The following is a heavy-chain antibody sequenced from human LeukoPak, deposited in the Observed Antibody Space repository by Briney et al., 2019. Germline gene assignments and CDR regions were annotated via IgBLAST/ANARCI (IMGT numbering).Heavy chain of an antibody. Sequence: SETLSLTCTVSGGSISSYYWSWIRQPAGKGLEWIGRIYTSGSTNYNPSLKSRVTMSVDTSKNQFSLKLSSVTAADTAVYYCARAQLIYDLWSGYRDDAFDIWGQGTMVTVSS. D-gene: IGHD3-3*01. CDR3: ARAQLIYDLWSGYRDDAFDI. CDR2: IYTSGST. CDR1: GGSISSYY. J-gene: IGHJ3*02. V-gene: IGHV4-4*07.